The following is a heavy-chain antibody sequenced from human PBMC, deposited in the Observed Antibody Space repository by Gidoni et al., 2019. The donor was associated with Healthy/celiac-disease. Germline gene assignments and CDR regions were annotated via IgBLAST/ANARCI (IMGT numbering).Heavy chain of an antibody. V-gene: IGHV3-53*01. J-gene: IGHJ4*02. CDR3: ARERHGYCSGGSCYAAPGFDY. D-gene: IGHD2-15*01. CDR2: IYSGGST. CDR1: GFTVSSNY. Sequence: VQLVESGGGLIQPGGSLRLSCAASGFTVSSNYMSWVRQAPGKGLEWVSVIYSGGSTYYADSVKGRFTITRDNSKNTLYLQMNSLRAEDTAVYYCARERHGYCSGGSCYAAPGFDYWGQGTLVTVFS.